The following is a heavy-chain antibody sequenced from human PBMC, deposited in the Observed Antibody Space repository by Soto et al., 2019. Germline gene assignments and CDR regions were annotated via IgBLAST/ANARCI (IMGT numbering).Heavy chain of an antibody. CDR2: IKSKTDGGTT. CDR1: GFTFSNAW. J-gene: IGHJ4*02. D-gene: IGHD5-12*01. Sequence: PGGSLRLSCAASGFTFSNAWMSWVRQAPGKGLEWVGRIKSKTDGGTTDYAAPVKGRFTISRDDSKNTLYLQMNSLKTEDTAVYYCTTGPPYSGYGNDYWGQGTLVTVSS. V-gene: IGHV3-15*01. CDR3: TTGPPYSGYGNDY.